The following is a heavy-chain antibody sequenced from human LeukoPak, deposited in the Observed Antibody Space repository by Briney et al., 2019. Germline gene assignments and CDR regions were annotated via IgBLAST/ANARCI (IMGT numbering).Heavy chain of an antibody. CDR3: ARDNLDYDILTGYSQYYFDY. J-gene: IGHJ4*02. CDR2: VYSRGGT. CDR1: GGSISSGSYY. V-gene: IGHV4-61*02. Sequence: SETLSLTCTVSGGSISSGSYYWSWIRQPAGKGLEWIGRVYSRGGTNYNPSLKSRVTISVDTSKNQFSLRLSSVTAADTAVYYCARDNLDYDILTGYSQYYFDYWGQGTLVTVSS. D-gene: IGHD3-9*01.